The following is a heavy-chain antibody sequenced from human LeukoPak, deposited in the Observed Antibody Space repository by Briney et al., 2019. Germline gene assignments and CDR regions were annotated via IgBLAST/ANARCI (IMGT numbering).Heavy chain of an antibody. Sequence: SETLSLTCTVSGGSISSGSYYWSWIRQPAGTGLEWIGRIYTSGSTNYNPSLKSRVTISVDTSKNQFSLKLSSVTAADTAVYYCARVHSSAPTYYYDSSGYYGIWGQGTMVTVSS. J-gene: IGHJ3*02. CDR1: GGSISSGSYY. CDR3: ARVHSSAPTYYYDSSGYYGI. V-gene: IGHV4-61*02. D-gene: IGHD3-22*01. CDR2: IYTSGST.